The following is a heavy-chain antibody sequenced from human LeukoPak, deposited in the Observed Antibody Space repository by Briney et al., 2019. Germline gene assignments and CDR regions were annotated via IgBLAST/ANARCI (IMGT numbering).Heavy chain of an antibody. D-gene: IGHD6-6*01. CDR1: GGSFSDYY. CDR3: AGSIAARLDY. V-gene: IGHV4-34*01. Sequence: SETLSLTCAVYGGSFSDYYWSWIRQPPGKGLEWIGEINHGGSTNYNPSLKSRVTISVDTSKNQFSLKLSSVTAADTAVYYCAGSIAARLDYWGQGTTVTVSS. CDR2: INHGGST. J-gene: IGHJ4*03.